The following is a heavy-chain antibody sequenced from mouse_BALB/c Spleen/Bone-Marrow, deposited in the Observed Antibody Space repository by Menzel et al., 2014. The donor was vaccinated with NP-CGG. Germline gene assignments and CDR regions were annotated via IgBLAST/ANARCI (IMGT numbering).Heavy chain of an antibody. V-gene: IGHV10-1*02. CDR3: VRLEAY. CDR2: IRSKSNNYAT. Sequence: EVKLEESGGGLVQPKGSLKLSCAASGFTFNTYAMNWVRQAPGKGLEWVARIRSKSNNYATYYADSVKDKFTISRDDSQSMLYLQMNNLKTEDTAMYYCVRLEAYWGQGTLVTVSA. CDR1: GFTFNTYA. J-gene: IGHJ3*01.